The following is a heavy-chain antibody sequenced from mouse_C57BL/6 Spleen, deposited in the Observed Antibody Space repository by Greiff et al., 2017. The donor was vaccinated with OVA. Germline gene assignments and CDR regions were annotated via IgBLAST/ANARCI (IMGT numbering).Heavy chain of an antibody. D-gene: IGHD2-4*01. J-gene: IGHJ3*01. V-gene: IGHV1-15*01. CDR1: GYTFTDYE. CDR3: TREVYYDYGSWFAY. CDR2: IDPETGGT. Sequence: QVQLKESGAELVRPGASVTLSCKASGYTFTDYEMHWVKQTPVHGLEWIGAIDPETGGTAYNQKFKGKAILTADKSSSTAYMELRSLTSEDSAVYYCTREVYYDYGSWFAYWGQGTLVTVSA.